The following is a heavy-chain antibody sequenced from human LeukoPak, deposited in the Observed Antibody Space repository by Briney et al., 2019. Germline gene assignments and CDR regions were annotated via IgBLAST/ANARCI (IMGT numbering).Heavy chain of an antibody. Sequence: PGGSLRPSCAASGFTLSSYAMHWVRQAPGKGLEWVAVISYDGSNKYYADSVKGRFTISRDNSKNTLYLQMNSLRAEDTAVYYCARDRHCGGDCYSHYYYYYGMDVWGQGTTVTVSS. J-gene: IGHJ6*02. CDR1: GFTLSSYA. CDR2: ISYDGSNK. V-gene: IGHV3-30*04. CDR3: ARDRHCGGDCYSHYYYYYGMDV. D-gene: IGHD2-21*02.